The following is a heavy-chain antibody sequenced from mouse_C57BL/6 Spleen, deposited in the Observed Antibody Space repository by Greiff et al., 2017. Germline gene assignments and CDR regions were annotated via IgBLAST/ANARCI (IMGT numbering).Heavy chain of an antibody. D-gene: IGHD2-3*01. CDR2: IDPEDGET. Sequence: VQLQQSGAELVKPGASVKLSCTASGFNIKDYSMHWVKQRTEQGLEWIGRIDPEDGETKYAPKFQGQATRTADTSSNTAYLQLSILTSEDTAVYYCARGDDGYNGWFAYWGQGTLVTVSA. J-gene: IGHJ3*01. CDR1: GFNIKDYS. V-gene: IGHV14-2*01. CDR3: ARGDDGYNGWFAY.